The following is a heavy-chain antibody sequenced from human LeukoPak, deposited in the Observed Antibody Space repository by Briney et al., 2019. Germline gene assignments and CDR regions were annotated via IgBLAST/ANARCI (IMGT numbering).Heavy chain of an antibody. J-gene: IGHJ5*02. CDR2: INPSGGST. D-gene: IGHD3-10*01. CDR3: ARDLRARSFRFVP. Sequence: ASVKVSCXASGYTFTSYYMHWVRQAPGQGHEWMGIINPSGGSTSYAQKFQGRVTMTRDTSTSTVYMELSSLRAEDTAVYYCARDLRARSFRFVPWGQGTLVTVSA. CDR1: GYTFTSYY. V-gene: IGHV1-46*03.